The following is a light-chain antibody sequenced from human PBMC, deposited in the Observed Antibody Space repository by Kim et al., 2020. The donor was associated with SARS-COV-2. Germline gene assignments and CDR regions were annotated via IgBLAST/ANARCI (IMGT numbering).Light chain of an antibody. CDR2: AVS. J-gene: IGKJ2*01. CDR1: QSVSNSY. V-gene: IGKV3-20*01. CDR3: QQYGSSPPYT. Sequence: SPGERATLSCRACQSVSNSYLAWYQQKPGQAPRLLIYAVSRRATGVPDRFSGSGSGTGFTLTINRLEPEDFAVYYCQQYGSSPPYTFGQGTKLEI.